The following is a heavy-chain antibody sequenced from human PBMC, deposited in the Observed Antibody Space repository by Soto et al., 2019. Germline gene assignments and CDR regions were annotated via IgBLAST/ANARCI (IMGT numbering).Heavy chain of an antibody. D-gene: IGHD6-13*01. V-gene: IGHV5-51*01. CDR2: VFPGNSDT. CDR3: ARVIDVAAAGPVPKTSYYYYGMDV. Sequence: PGESLKISCEVSGYIFSNYWIGWVRQMPGKGLEWMAIVFPGNSDTIYSPSFRGQVTISADKSISTAYLHWNSLQASDTAVYYCARVIDVAAAGPVPKTSYYYYGMDVWGQGTTVTVSS. CDR1: GYIFSNYW. J-gene: IGHJ6*02.